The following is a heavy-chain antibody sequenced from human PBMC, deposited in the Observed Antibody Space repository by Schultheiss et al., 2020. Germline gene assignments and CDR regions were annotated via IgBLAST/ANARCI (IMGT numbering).Heavy chain of an antibody. J-gene: IGHJ6*02. Sequence: ASVKVSCKASGYTFTGYYMHWVRQAPGQGLEWMGWINPNSGGTNYAQKFQGWVTMTRDTSISTAYMELSRLRSDDTAVYYCARDLGGYSYYYYGMDVWGQGTTVTVSS. V-gene: IGHV1-2*04. CDR2: INPNSGGT. D-gene: IGHD3-16*01. CDR3: ARDLGGYSYYYYGMDV. CDR1: GYTFTGYY.